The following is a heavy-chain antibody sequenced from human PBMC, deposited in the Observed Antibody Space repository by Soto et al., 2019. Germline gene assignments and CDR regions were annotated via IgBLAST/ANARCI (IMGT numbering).Heavy chain of an antibody. V-gene: IGHV1-69*13. Sequence: GASVKVSCKASGGTFGSYAITWVRRAPGQGLEWLGGIIPILNSPAYAQKFKARVVITADEITNTAYMELNSLRFDDTAAYYCAREAPYCTSATCPKFYDMDVWGQGTTVTVSS. D-gene: IGHD2-2*01. CDR3: AREAPYCTSATCPKFYDMDV. CDR1: GGTFGSYA. J-gene: IGHJ6*02. CDR2: IIPILNSP.